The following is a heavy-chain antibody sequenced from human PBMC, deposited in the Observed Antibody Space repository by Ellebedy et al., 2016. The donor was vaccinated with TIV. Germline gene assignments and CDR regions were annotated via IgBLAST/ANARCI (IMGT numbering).Heavy chain of an antibody. D-gene: IGHD5-18*01. CDR1: GFTFSRYA. CDR2: IVGNSGNI. J-gene: IGHJ4*02. CDR3: AKDRTPSDGYRVFDS. V-gene: IGHV3-23*01. Sequence: GESLKISCTASGFTFSRYAMSWVRQAPGKGLEWVSGIVGNSGNIYYADSVKGRFTISRDNSKSTVDLQMNSLRAEDTAVYFCAKDRTPSDGYRVFDSWGQGTLVTVSS.